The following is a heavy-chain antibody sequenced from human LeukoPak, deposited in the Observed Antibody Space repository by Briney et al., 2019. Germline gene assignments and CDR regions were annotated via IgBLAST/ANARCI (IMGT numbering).Heavy chain of an antibody. CDR3: AREAGELHDFWSGYRFYYFDY. CDR1: GGSISSYY. D-gene: IGHD3-3*01. Sequence: SETLSLTCTVSGGSISSYYWSWIRQPPGKGLEWIGYIYYSGSTNYNPSLKSRVTISVDTSKNQFSLKLSSVTAADTAVYYCAREAGELHDFWSGYRFYYFDYWGQGTLVTVSS. J-gene: IGHJ4*02. CDR2: IYYSGST. V-gene: IGHV4-59*12.